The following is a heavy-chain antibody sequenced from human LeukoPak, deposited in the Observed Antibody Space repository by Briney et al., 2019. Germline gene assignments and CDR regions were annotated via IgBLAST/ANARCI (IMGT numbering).Heavy chain of an antibody. D-gene: IGHD4-17*01. Sequence: SETLSLTCTVSGGSIDSDNYYWTWIRHPAGKGLEWIGRNNVRGRHNYNPFLDRLATISLDTSKNQFSLKLTSGTAADTAVYYCAADYGDFSTYYYYYYMDVWGKGTTVTISS. V-gene: IGHV4-61*02. CDR1: GGSIDSDNYY. CDR2: NNVRGRH. J-gene: IGHJ6*03. CDR3: AADYGDFSTYYYYYYMDV.